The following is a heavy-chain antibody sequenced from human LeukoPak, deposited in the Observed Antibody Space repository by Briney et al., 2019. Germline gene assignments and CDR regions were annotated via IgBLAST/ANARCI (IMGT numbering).Heavy chain of an antibody. CDR3: ARQTALGRSGDY. CDR2: IDPSDSDT. D-gene: IGHD7-27*01. CDR1: RYGFTTYC. J-gene: IGHJ4*02. V-gene: IGHV5-51*01. Sequence: LGGSLTTSSKASRYGFTTYCIGWVRPMPRKGLEWMGIIDPSDSDTLYTPSLQGEVTISDAKSITTAPLQWTSLQAWNTALYYCARQTALGRSGDYWGQGTLVTVSS.